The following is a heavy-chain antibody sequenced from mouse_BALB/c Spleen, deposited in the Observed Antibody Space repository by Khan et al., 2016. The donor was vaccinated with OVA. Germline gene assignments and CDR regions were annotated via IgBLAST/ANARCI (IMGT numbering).Heavy chain of an antibody. CDR2: IYPGGGYT. V-gene: IGHV1-63*02. J-gene: IGHJ2*01. Sequence: VQLQQSGAELVRPGTSVKMSCKAAGYTFTNYWIGWVKQRPGHGHEWIGDIYPGGGYTNYNEKFKGKATLTADTSSSTAYMQLSSLTSGDSVIYYCSRRWAARATWNDFDYWCQGTTLTFSS. CDR1: GYTFTNYW. D-gene: IGHD3-1*01. CDR3: SRRWAARATWNDFDY.